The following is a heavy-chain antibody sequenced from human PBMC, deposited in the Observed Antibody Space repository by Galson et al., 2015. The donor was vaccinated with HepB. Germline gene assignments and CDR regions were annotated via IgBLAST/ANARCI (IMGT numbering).Heavy chain of an antibody. CDR2: ITSDGSDT. CDR3: VRDAPTAFFDY. V-gene: IGHV3-74*03. J-gene: IGHJ4*02. D-gene: IGHD4-11*01. CDR1: GFAFEHFW. Sequence: SLRLSCAASGFAFEHFWMHWVRQVPGKGLVWVSRITSDGSDTKYADSVEGRFTVSRDNAKNTLSLQMNSLRPEDTAIYYCVRDAPTAFFDYWGPGTQVTVSS.